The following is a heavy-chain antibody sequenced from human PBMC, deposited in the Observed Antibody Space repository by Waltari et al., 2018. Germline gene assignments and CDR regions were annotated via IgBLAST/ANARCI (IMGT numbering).Heavy chain of an antibody. J-gene: IGHJ4*02. V-gene: IGHV3-30*04. Sequence: QVQLVESGGGVVQPGRSLRLSCAASGFTFSSYAMHWVRQAPGKGLEWVACISYDGRNKYYSDSVKGRFTISRDNSKNTLYLQMNSLRAEDTAVYYCARGVVFYYFDYWGQGTLVTVSS. CDR3: ARGVVFYYFDY. CDR2: ISYDGRNK. D-gene: IGHD2-15*01. CDR1: GFTFSSYA.